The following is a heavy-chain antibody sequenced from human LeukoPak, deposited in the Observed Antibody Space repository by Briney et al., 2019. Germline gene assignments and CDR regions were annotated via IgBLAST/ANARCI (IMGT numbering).Heavy chain of an antibody. Sequence: ASVKVSCKASGYTFTNYHMHWVRQAPGQGLEWVGIINPNGGSASYAQKFQGRVTMTRDTSTSSVYMELSSLRSDDTAVYYCARAEDTAMVTPWGQGTLVTVSS. J-gene: IGHJ4*02. V-gene: IGHV1-46*01. CDR2: INPNGGSA. CDR3: ARAEDTAMVTP. CDR1: GYTFTNYH. D-gene: IGHD5-18*01.